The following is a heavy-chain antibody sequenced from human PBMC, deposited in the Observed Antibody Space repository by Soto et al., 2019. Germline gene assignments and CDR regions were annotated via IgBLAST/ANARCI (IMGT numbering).Heavy chain of an antibody. CDR2: ISGSGGST. V-gene: IGHV3-23*01. CDR1: GFTFSSYA. CDR3: AKGPDSSGYAGDAFDS. J-gene: IGHJ3*02. Sequence: GSRSLSFAAAGFTFSSYAMGWVRQAPGKGLEWVSAISGSGGSTYYADSVKGRFTISRDNSKNTLYLQMKSMRAEDTAVYYCAKGPDSSGYAGDAFDSWGQGTMVIVSS. D-gene: IGHD3-22*01.